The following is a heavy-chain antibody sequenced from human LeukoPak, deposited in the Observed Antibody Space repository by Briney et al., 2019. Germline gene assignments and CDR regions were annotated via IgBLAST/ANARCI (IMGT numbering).Heavy chain of an antibody. CDR3: AKSSDLDIVVVPAAIRLDY. CDR2: IRYDGSNK. D-gene: IGHD2-2*02. CDR1: GFTFSSYG. V-gene: IGHV3-30*02. J-gene: IGHJ4*02. Sequence: PGGSLRLSCAASGFTFSSYGMHWVRQAPGKGLEWVAFIRYDGSNKYYADSVKGRFTISRDNSKNTLYLQMNSLRAEDTAVYYCAKSSDLDIVVVPAAIRLDYWGQGTLVTVSS.